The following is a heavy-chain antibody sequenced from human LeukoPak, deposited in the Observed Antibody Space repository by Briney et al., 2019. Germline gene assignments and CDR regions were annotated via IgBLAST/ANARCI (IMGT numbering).Heavy chain of an antibody. D-gene: IGHD1-1*01. CDR1: GFTFSSYE. J-gene: IGHJ4*02. V-gene: IGHV3-48*03. CDR3: AREGPNWNDFDH. CDR2: MSSSGRTI. Sequence: GGSLRLSCGASGFTFSSYETNWVRQAPGKGLEWVSYMSSSGRTIYYADSMKGRFTISRDNAKNSLYLRMSSLRAEDTAVYYCAREGPNWNDFDHWGQGTLVTVSS.